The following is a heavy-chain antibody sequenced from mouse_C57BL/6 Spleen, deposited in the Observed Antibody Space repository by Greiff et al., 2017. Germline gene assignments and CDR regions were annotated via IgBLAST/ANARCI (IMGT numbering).Heavy chain of an antibody. J-gene: IGHJ4*01. D-gene: IGHD2-4*01. CDR1: GYSFTGYF. V-gene: IGHV1-20*01. Sequence: EVQVVESGPELVQPGDSVKISCKASGYSFTGYFMNWVMQSHGKTLEWIGRINPYNGDTFYNQKFKGKATMTVDKSSSTAHMELRSLTSEDSAVYYCARRTDYDYYYTMDYWGQGTSVTVSS. CDR3: ARRTDYDYYYTMDY. CDR2: INPYNGDT.